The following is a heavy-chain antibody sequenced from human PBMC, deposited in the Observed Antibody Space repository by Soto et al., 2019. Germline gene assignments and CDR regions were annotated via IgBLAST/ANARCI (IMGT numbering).Heavy chain of an antibody. V-gene: IGHV4-4*07. CDR2: IYATGTT. J-gene: IGHJ5*02. D-gene: IGHD1-1*01. Sequence: SETLSLTCTVSGASISGFYWSWIRKSAGKGLEWIGRIYATGTTDYNPSLKSRVMMSVDTSKKQFSLKLRSVTAADTAVYYCVRDGTKTLRDWFEPWGQGISVTVSS. CDR3: VRDGTKTLRDWFEP. CDR1: GASISGFY.